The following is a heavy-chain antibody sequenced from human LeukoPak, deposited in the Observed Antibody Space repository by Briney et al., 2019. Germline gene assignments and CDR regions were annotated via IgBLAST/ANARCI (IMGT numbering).Heavy chain of an antibody. CDR1: GYXFTSYW. Sequence: GESLRISCNGSGYXFTSYWISWVRQMPGKGLEWMGRIDPSDSYTNYSPSFQGHVTISADKSISTAYLQWSSLKASDTAMYYCARSPYDYSNYVNWFDPWGQGTLVTVSS. J-gene: IGHJ5*02. V-gene: IGHV5-10-1*01. CDR3: ARSPYDYSNYVNWFDP. CDR2: IDPSDSYT. D-gene: IGHD4-11*01.